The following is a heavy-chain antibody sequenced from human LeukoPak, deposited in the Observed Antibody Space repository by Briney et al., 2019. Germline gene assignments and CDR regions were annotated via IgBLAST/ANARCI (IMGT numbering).Heavy chain of an antibody. D-gene: IGHD2-15*01. CDR1: GFTFDDYA. J-gene: IGHJ4*02. CDR3: AKVGPYCSGGSCYFDY. V-gene: IGHV3-9*01. Sequence: GGSLRLSCAAYGFTFDDYAMHWVRHVPGKGLEWVSGISWNSGSIGYADSVKGRFTISRDNAKNSLYLQMNSLRAEDTALYYCAKVGPYCSGGSCYFDYWGQGTLVTVSS. CDR2: ISWNSGSI.